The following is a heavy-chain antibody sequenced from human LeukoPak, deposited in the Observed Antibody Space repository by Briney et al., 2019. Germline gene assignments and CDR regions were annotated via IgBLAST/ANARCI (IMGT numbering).Heavy chain of an antibody. CDR2: IYYSGGT. J-gene: IGHJ4*02. D-gene: IGHD7-27*01. CDR1: GGSISSYY. CDR3: ARETPGAGHFDY. Sequence: PSETLSLTCTVSGGSISSYYWMWIRQPPGKGLEWIGYIYYSGGTHYNPSLKSRVTMLVDTSKNQFSLKLTAVTAADTAVYYCARETPGAGHFDYWGQGSLVTVSS. V-gene: IGHV4-59*01.